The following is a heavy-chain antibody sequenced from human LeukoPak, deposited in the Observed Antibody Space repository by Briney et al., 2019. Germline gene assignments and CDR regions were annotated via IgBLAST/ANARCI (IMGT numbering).Heavy chain of an antibody. CDR3: AKATSGSFMDFYGLAV. V-gene: IGHV3-30*18. J-gene: IGHJ6*02. D-gene: IGHD1-26*01. CDR1: GFTFNNYG. CDR2: ISYDGNNK. Sequence: PGRSLRLSCAASGFTFNNYGMHWVRQAPGKGLEWVAVISYDGNNKYYEDSVKGRFTISRDNSKNTLFLQMNSLRTEDTAVYYCAKATSGSFMDFYGLAVWGQGTTVAVSS.